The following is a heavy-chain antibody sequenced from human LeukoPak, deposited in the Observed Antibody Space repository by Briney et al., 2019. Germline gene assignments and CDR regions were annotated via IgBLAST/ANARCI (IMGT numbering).Heavy chain of an antibody. CDR2: MYYSGST. D-gene: IGHD1-26*01. V-gene: IGHV4-61*08. CDR1: GGSISSGGYY. J-gene: IGHJ6*02. CDR3: ASTQGVGALPGYYYYGMDV. Sequence: SETLSLTCTVSGGSISSGGYYWSWIRQPPGKGLEWIGYMYYSGSTDYNPSLKSRVTMSVDTSKNQFSLKLSSVTAADTAVYYCASTQGVGALPGYYYYGMDVWGQGTTVTVSS.